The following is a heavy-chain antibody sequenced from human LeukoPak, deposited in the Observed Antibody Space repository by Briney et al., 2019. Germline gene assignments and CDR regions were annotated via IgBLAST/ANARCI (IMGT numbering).Heavy chain of an antibody. CDR3: ATSPPYDYVWGSYPSYYFDY. J-gene: IGHJ4*02. CDR1: GFTFSSYA. D-gene: IGHD3-16*01. V-gene: IGHV3-23*01. CDR2: ISGSGGST. Sequence: PGGSLRLSCAAAGFTFSSYAMSWVRQAPGKGLEWVSAISGSGGSTYYADSGKGRFTLSRDNSKTTLYLQMNSLRAEDTAVYYCATSPPYDYVWGSYPSYYFDYWGQGTLVTVSS.